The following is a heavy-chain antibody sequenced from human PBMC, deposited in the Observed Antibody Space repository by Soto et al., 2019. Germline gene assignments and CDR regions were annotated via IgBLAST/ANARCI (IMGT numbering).Heavy chain of an antibody. CDR1: GFTFSSYA. J-gene: IGHJ4*02. CDR3: ARDQYGDYVFDY. D-gene: IGHD4-17*01. Sequence: GGSLRLSCAASGFTFSSYAMHWVRQAPGKGLEWVAVISYDGSNKYYADSVKGRFTISRDNSKNTLYLQMNSLRAEDTAVYYCARDQYGDYVFDYWGQGTLVTVSS. CDR2: ISYDGSNK. V-gene: IGHV3-30-3*01.